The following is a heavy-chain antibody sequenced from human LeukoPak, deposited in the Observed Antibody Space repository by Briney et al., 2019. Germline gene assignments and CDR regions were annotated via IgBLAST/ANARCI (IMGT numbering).Heavy chain of an antibody. J-gene: IGHJ6*02. CDR1: GFTFSSYG. V-gene: IGHV3-30*18. CDR3: AKDNPDTAMVGTDPRYYYYGMDV. D-gene: IGHD5-18*01. Sequence: GGSLRLSCAASGFTFSSYGMHWVRQAPGKGLEWVAVISYDGSNKYYADSVKGRFTISRDNSKNTLYLQMNSLRAEDTAVYYCAKDNPDTAMVGTDPRYYYYGMDVWGQGTTVTVSS. CDR2: ISYDGSNK.